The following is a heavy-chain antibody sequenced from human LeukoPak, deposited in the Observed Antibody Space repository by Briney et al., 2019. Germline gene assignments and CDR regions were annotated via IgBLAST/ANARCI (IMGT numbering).Heavy chain of an antibody. D-gene: IGHD3-9*01. CDR2: INRDGSST. V-gene: IGHV3-74*01. CDR1: GFTFSTYW. Sequence: GGSLRLSCAASGFTFSTYWMHWVRQTPGKGLVWVSRINRDGSSTSYADSVKGRFTISRDNAKNTLYLQMNSLRAEDTAVYYCARDRETYYDILTGYYTLGDAFDIWGQGTMVTVSS. CDR3: ARDRETYYDILTGYYTLGDAFDI. J-gene: IGHJ3*02.